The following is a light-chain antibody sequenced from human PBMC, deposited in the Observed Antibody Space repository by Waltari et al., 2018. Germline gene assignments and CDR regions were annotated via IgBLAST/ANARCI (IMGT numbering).Light chain of an antibody. Sequence: EMVLTQSPGTLSLSPGERATLSCRASQRASSSHLAWYQQKPGQAPRLLIYGASSRATGIPDRFSGSGSGTDFTLTISRLEPEDFAVYYCQQYGSSRTFGQGTKVEIK. CDR1: QRASSSH. CDR3: QQYGSSRT. J-gene: IGKJ1*01. V-gene: IGKV3-20*01. CDR2: GAS.